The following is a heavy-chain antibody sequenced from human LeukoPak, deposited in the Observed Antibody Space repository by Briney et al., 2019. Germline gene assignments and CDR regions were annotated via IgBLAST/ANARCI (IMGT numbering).Heavy chain of an antibody. D-gene: IGHD3-10*01. CDR3: AKAHRWFGEFLDAFDV. V-gene: IGHV3-30*18. Sequence: GGSLRLSCAASGFTFSSYGMHWVRQAPGKGLEWVAAVSYDGTKKYYADSVKGRFTISRDNSKNTLYLQMNSLRAEDTAVYSCAKAHRWFGEFLDAFDVWGQGTMVTVSS. CDR1: GFTFSSYG. CDR2: VSYDGTKK. J-gene: IGHJ3*01.